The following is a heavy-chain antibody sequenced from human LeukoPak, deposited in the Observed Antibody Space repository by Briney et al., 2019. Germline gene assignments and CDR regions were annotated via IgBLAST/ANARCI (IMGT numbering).Heavy chain of an antibody. Sequence: GGSLRLSCAASGFTFSSYSMNWVRQAPGKGLEWVSYISSSSSTIYYADSVKGRFSISRDNAKNSLYLQMNSLRAEDTAVYYCARLYGYDFWSGSDWYFDLWGRGTLVTASS. CDR2: ISSSSSTI. V-gene: IGHV3-48*04. CDR3: ARLYGYDFWSGSDWYFDL. J-gene: IGHJ2*01. CDR1: GFTFSSYS. D-gene: IGHD3-3*01.